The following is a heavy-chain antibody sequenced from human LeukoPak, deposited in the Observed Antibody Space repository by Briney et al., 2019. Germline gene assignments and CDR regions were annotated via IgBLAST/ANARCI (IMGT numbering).Heavy chain of an antibody. Sequence: SETLSLTCTVSGGSISSYYWSWIRQPPGKGLEWIGYNYYSGSTNYNPSLKSRVTISVDTSKNQFSLKLSSVTAADTAVYYCARTRYYSFDYWGQGTLVTVSS. CDR1: GGSISSYY. V-gene: IGHV4-59*01. J-gene: IGHJ4*02. CDR2: NYYSGST. D-gene: IGHD1-14*01. CDR3: ARTRYYSFDY.